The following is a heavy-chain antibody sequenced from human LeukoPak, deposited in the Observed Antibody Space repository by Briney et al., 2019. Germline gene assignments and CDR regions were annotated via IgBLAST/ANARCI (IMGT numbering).Heavy chain of an antibody. CDR3: ARDLAVTTPDAFDI. D-gene: IGHD4-11*01. J-gene: IGHJ3*02. Sequence: PSETLSLTCTVSGGSISNYYWSWIRQPAGKGLESIGRIYSRGSTKYNPSLKSRVTMSVDTSKNQFSLKLNSVTAADTAVYYCARDLAVTTPDAFDIWGQGTMVTVSS. CDR1: GGSISNYY. CDR2: IYSRGST. V-gene: IGHV4-4*07.